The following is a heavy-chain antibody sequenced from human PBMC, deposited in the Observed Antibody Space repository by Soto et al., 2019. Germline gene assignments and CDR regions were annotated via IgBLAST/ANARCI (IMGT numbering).Heavy chain of an antibody. D-gene: IGHD3-9*01. CDR3: ARAPVLRYFELPQYGMDV. V-gene: IGHV3-30-3*01. Sequence: GGSLRLSCAASGFTFSSYAMHWVRQAPGKGLEWVAVISYDGSNKYYADSVKGRFTISRDNSKNTLYLQMNSLRAEDTAVYYCARAPVLRYFELPQYGMDVWGQGTTVTVSS. CDR1: GFTFSSYA. CDR2: ISYDGSNK. J-gene: IGHJ6*02.